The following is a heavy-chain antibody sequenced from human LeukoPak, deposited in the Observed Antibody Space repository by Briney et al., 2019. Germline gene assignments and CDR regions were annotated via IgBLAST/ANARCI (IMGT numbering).Heavy chain of an antibody. J-gene: IGHJ4*02. CDR2: ISTSSTYI. V-gene: IGHV3-21*06. Sequence: GWSLRLSCAASGFTFSDYNMNWVRQAPGKGLEWVSVISTSSTYIYYADSVKGRFTISRDNAKNSLYLQMNSLRAEDTAVYYCARVSTAASLAIDSWGQGTLVTVST. CDR3: ARVSTAASLAIDS. D-gene: IGHD6-13*01. CDR1: GFTFSDYN.